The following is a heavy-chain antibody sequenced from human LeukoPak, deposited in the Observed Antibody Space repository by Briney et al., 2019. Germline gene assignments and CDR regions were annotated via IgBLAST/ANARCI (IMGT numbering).Heavy chain of an antibody. J-gene: IGHJ4*02. CDR2: IYHSGST. CDR3: ARGAYGSGSYYFDY. CDR1: GGSISSYS. Sequence: SKTLSLTCTVSGGSISSYSWNWVRQPPGKGLEWIGYIYHSGSTYYNPSLKSRVTISVDRSKNQFSLKLSSVTAADTAVYYCARGAYGSGSYYFDYWGQGTLVTVSS. D-gene: IGHD3-10*01. V-gene: IGHV4-30-2*01.